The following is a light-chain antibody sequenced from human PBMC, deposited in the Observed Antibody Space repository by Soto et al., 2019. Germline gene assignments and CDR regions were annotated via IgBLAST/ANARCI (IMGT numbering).Light chain of an antibody. Sequence: EVVLTQSPATLSLSPGESATLSCRASQSVSVNFAWYQQKPGQAPRPLIYSASDRAPGIPARFSGRGSGTYFTLTISSLEPEDFAVYYCQERNRWPRGTFGGGTKVESN. CDR2: SAS. CDR3: QERNRWPRGT. CDR1: QSVSVN. J-gene: IGKJ4*01. V-gene: IGKV3-11*01.